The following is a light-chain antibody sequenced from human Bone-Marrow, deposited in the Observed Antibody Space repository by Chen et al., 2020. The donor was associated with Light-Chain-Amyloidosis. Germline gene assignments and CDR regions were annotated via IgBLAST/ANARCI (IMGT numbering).Light chain of an antibody. CDR1: QNITNY. CDR3: QQSYRPFLG. J-gene: IGKJ4*01. V-gene: IGKV1-39*01. CDR2: GVS. Sequence: DIQMTQSPSSLSASVGDRVTISCRASQNITNYLHWYQQNTGKAPNLVIYGVSSLESGVPSRFSGSGSGTACTLTINSLQPEDSATYCWQQSYRPFLGFGGGTNVDIK.